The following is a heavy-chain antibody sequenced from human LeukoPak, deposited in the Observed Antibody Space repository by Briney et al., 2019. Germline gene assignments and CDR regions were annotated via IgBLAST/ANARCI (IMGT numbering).Heavy chain of an antibody. Sequence: SETLSLTCTVSGGSISSYYWGWIRQPAGKGLEWIGRIYTSGSTNYNPSLKSRVTMSVDTSKNQFSLKLSSVTAADTAVYYCARVGYSSSSGNIFDYWGQGTLVTVSS. D-gene: IGHD6-13*01. V-gene: IGHV4-4*07. J-gene: IGHJ4*02. CDR1: GGSISSYY. CDR2: IYTSGST. CDR3: ARVGYSSSSGNIFDY.